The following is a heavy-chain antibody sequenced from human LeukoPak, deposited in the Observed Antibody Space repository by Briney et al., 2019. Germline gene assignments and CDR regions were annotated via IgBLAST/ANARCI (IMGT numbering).Heavy chain of an antibody. Sequence: PGGSLRLSRAASGFTFSTYDMHWVRQAPGKGLEFVSAISSNGGTTYYANSVKGRFTISRSNSRNTLYLQMGSLRAEDMAVYYCARRYSSYDPFDYWGQGTLVTVSS. CDR1: GFTFSTYD. CDR3: ARRYSSYDPFDY. V-gene: IGHV3-64*01. CDR2: ISSNGGTT. D-gene: IGHD5-12*01. J-gene: IGHJ4*02.